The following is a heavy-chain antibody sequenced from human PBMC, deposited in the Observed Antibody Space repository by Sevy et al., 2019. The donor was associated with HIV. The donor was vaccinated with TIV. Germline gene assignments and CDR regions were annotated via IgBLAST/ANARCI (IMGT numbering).Heavy chain of an antibody. CDR2: ISNSGNTI. CDR1: GFTFSSYE. CDR3: ARDLPPSATMVAHFDY. Sequence: GGSLRLSCAASGFTFSSYEMNWVRQAPGKGLEGVSYISNSGNTISYSDSVRGRFSISRDNARNSLYLQMNSLRAEDTAVYYCARDLPPSATMVAHFDYWGQGTLVTVSS. J-gene: IGHJ4*02. V-gene: IGHV3-48*03. D-gene: IGHD3-10*01.